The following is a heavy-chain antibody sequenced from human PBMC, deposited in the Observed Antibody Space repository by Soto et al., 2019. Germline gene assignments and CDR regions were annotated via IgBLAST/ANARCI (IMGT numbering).Heavy chain of an antibody. V-gene: IGHV4-38-2*01. CDR1: GYSISTAFY. J-gene: IGHJ4*02. CDR2: IYSDGST. Sequence: SETLSLTCVVSGYSISTAFYWGWVRQPPGKVLEWIGCIYSDGSTYYNPSLKTRVTMSVDTSKNQFSLKLSSVTAADTAVYFCVRTTVSYYFDYWGQGALVTVSS. CDR3: VRTTVSYYFDY. D-gene: IGHD4-17*01.